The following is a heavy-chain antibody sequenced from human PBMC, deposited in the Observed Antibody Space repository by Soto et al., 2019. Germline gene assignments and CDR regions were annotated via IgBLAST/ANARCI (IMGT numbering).Heavy chain of an antibody. J-gene: IGHJ4*02. D-gene: IGHD6-19*01. Sequence: EVQLVESGGGLVQPGGSLRLSCAASEFTFSAHSMNWVRQAPGKGLEWVSSISRGGDVVYYADSVKGRFTISRDNAKNSLFLQMHSLSAEDTAVYYCTREGAEEQWLFDYWGLGALVTVSS. CDR1: EFTFSAHS. CDR2: ISRGGDVV. CDR3: TREGAEEQWLFDY. V-gene: IGHV3-21*06.